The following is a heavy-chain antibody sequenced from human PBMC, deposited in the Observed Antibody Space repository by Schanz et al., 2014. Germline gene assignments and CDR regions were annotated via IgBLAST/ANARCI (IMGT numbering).Heavy chain of an antibody. J-gene: IGHJ4*02. D-gene: IGHD3-10*01. CDR2: IGYDGSEK. CDR1: GLNFDYYG. V-gene: IGHV3-33*01. CDR3: ARSPVPIQGVPMDV. Sequence: QVQLVESGGGVVQPGRSLRLSCATSGLNFDYYGMNWVRQAPGKGLEWVANIGYDGSEKYYVDSVKGRFTISRDNSKATLYLQMSGLTPEDTAVYYCARSPVPIQGVPMDVWGQGTLVTVSS.